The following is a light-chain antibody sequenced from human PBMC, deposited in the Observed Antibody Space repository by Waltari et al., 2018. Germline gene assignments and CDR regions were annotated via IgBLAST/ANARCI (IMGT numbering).Light chain of an antibody. J-gene: IGLJ2*01. CDR3: QAWDSSIVV. Sequence: SYELTQPPSVSVSPGQTASITCSGDKLGDKYACWYQQKTGQSPVLVIYQDSKRPSGIPKRFSGSNSGNTATLTISGTQAMDEADYYCQAWDSSIVVFGGGTKLTVL. CDR1: KLGDKY. V-gene: IGLV3-1*01. CDR2: QDS.